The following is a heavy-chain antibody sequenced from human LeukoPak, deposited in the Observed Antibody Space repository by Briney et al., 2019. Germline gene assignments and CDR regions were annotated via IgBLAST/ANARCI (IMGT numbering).Heavy chain of an antibody. CDR3: ARVYLERLTAGYFDH. D-gene: IGHD1-26*01. CDR2: ISDDGRHN. Sequence: PGRSLRLSCAASGFIFNSYGMHWVRQAPGKGLEWVAVISDDGRHNYYADSVKGRFTISRDNSKSTLYLQMNSLRDDDSAAYFCARVYLERLTAGYFDHWGQGTQVTVSP. CDR1: GFIFNSYG. V-gene: IGHV3-30*03. J-gene: IGHJ4*02.